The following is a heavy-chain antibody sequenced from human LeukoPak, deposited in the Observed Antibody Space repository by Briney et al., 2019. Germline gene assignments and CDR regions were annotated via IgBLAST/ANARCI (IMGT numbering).Heavy chain of an antibody. J-gene: IGHJ3*02. V-gene: IGHV4-59*12. CDR3: ARGKYFYDRSGYPEDAFDI. Sequence: SETLSLTCTVSGGSISSYYWSWIRQPPGKGLEWIGYIYYSGSTNYNPSLKSRVTISVDTSKNHFSLRLSSVTAADTAMYYCARGKYFYDRSGYPEDAFDIWGQGTMVTVSS. CDR2: IYYSGST. D-gene: IGHD3-22*01. CDR1: GGSISSYY.